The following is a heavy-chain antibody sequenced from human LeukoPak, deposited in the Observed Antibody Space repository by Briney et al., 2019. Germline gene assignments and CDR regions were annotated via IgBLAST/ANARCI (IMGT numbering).Heavy chain of an antibody. Sequence: GGSLRLSCAGSGFTFSDSYMSWIRQAPGKGLEWVANIKQDGSEKYYVDSVKGRFTISRDNAKNSLYLQMNSLRAEDTAVYYCARQHWSYGMDVWGQGTTVTVSS. CDR1: GFTFSDSY. V-gene: IGHV3-7*01. J-gene: IGHJ6*02. D-gene: IGHD3-3*02. CDR2: IKQDGSEK. CDR3: ARQHWSYGMDV.